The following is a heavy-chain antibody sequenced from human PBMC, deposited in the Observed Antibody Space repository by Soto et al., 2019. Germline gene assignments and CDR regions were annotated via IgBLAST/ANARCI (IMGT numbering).Heavy chain of an antibody. CDR3: ARGGGVGPAAKYYYYYYMDV. D-gene: IGHD2-2*01. V-gene: IGHV4-34*01. CDR2: INHSGST. Sequence: SETLSLTCAVYGGSFSGYYWSWIRQPPGKGLEWIGEINHSGSTNYNPSLKSRVTISVDTSKNQFSLKLSSVTAADTAVYYCARGGGVGPAAKYYYYYYMDVWGKGTTVTVSS. CDR1: GGSFSGYY. J-gene: IGHJ6*03.